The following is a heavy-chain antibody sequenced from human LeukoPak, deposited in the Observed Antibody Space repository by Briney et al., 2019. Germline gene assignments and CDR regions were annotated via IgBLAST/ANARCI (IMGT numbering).Heavy chain of an antibody. CDR2: VNSDGSTT. CDR1: GFPFSNYW. Sequence: GGSLRLSCAASGFPFSNYWMHWVRQAPGKGLVWVSRVNSDGSTTNYADSVKGRFTISRDNAENTLYMRMNSLRPEDTAVYYCARGYYGSSRIDYWGQGTLVTVSS. D-gene: IGHD6-13*01. J-gene: IGHJ4*02. V-gene: IGHV3-74*01. CDR3: ARGYYGSSRIDY.